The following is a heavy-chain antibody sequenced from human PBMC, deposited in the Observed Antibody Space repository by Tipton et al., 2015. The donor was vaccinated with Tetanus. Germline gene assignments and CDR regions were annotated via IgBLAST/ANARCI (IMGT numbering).Heavy chain of an antibody. Sequence: SLRLSCAASGFTFNGYGMHWVRQAPGKGLEWLALVWYDGSKQYYADSVKGRFTISRDNSKNPLYLQMNSLRAEDPAVYYCAREADCSGGSCFSGDFDNWGQGTQVTVSS. CDR3: AREADCSGGSCFSGDFDN. D-gene: IGHD2-15*01. V-gene: IGHV3-33*01. CDR2: VWYDGSKQ. J-gene: IGHJ4*02. CDR1: GFTFNGYG.